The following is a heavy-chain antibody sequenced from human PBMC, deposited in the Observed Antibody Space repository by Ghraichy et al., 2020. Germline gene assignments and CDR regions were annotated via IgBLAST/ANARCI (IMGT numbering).Heavy chain of an antibody. Sequence: SETLSLTCTVSGGSISSSSYYWGWIRQPPGKGLEWIGSIYYSGSTYYNPSLKSRVTISVDTSKNQISLKLSSVTAADTAVYYCARLDGYNYVIDYWGQGTLVTVSS. CDR2: IYYSGST. D-gene: IGHD5-24*01. V-gene: IGHV4-39*01. CDR3: ARLDGYNYVIDY. CDR1: GGSISSSSYY. J-gene: IGHJ4*02.